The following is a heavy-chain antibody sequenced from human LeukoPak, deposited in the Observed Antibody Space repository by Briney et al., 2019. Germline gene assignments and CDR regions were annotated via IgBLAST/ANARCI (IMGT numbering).Heavy chain of an antibody. CDR3: AKDLSWNTADR. Sequence: GRSLRLSCVGSGFTSRNDWMDGVRQAPGKGPGWVSRINPDGTTTDYADSVQGRFTISRDNAKNLLYLQMNGLRADDTAVYYCAKDLSWNTADRWGQGTLVTVSS. CDR2: INPDGTTT. D-gene: IGHD1/OR15-1a*01. V-gene: IGHV3-74*01. J-gene: IGHJ5*02. CDR1: GFTSRNDW.